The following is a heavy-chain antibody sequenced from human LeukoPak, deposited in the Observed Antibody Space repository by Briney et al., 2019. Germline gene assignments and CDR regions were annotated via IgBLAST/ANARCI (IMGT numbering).Heavy chain of an antibody. Sequence: PGGSLRLSCVASGFPFSSYWMTWVRQAPGKGLEWVANIKQDGSKKSYVDSVKGRFTISRDNAKNSLYLQMNSLRAEDTAVYYCARGGRPDYWGQGTLVTVSS. CDR2: IKQDGSKK. J-gene: IGHJ4*02. V-gene: IGHV3-7*01. CDR3: ARGGRPDY. CDR1: GFPFSSYW. D-gene: IGHD3-10*01.